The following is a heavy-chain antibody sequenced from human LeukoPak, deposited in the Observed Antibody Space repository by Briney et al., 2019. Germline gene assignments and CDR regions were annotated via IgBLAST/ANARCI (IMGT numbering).Heavy chain of an antibody. CDR2: INWNGNTR. Sequence: GGSLRLSCAASAFTLADYGMSWVGQAPGKGLEWGCGINWNGNTRVYADSMKGRFTISRDNAKNSLYLQMNSLGAEDTAFYRCARVSDRGGYNYDAFDIWAQGTMVTVSS. V-gene: IGHV3-20*01. CDR3: ARVSDRGGYNYDAFDI. J-gene: IGHJ3*02. D-gene: IGHD5-24*01. CDR1: AFTLADYG.